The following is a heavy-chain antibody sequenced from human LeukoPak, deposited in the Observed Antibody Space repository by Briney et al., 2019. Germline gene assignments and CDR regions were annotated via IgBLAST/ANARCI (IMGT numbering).Heavy chain of an antibody. V-gene: IGHV3-66*01. CDR2: IYSGGST. J-gene: IGHJ4*02. CDR3: AASRDDYNYFDY. Sequence: PGGSLRLSCAASGFTVSSNYMSWVRQAPGKGLEWVSVIYSGGSTYYADSVKGRFTISRDNSKNTLYLQMNSLRAEDTAVYYCAASRDDYNYFDYWGQGTLVTVSS. CDR1: GFTVSSNY. D-gene: IGHD5-24*01.